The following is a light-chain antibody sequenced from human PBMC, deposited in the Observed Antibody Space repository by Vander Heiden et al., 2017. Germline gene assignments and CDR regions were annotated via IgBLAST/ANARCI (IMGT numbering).Light chain of an antibody. Sequence: AIRMTQSPSSLSASTGDRVTITCRASQGISSYLAWYQQKQGKAPKLLIYAASTLQSGVPSRFSGSGSGTDFTLTISCLQSEDFATYYCQQDYSYPRTFGQGTKVEIK. V-gene: IGKV1-8*01. CDR1: QGISSY. CDR3: QQDYSYPRT. J-gene: IGKJ1*01. CDR2: AAS.